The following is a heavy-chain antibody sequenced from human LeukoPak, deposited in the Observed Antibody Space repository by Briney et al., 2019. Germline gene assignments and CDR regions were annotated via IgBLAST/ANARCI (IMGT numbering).Heavy chain of an antibody. Sequence: SETLSLTCAVSGGSISSGGYSWSWIRQAPGKGLEWIGYIYHSGSTYYNPSLKSRVTISVDRSKNQFSLKLSSVTAADTAVYYCARGTRYDILTGYDAFDIWGQGTMVTVSS. CDR2: IYHSGST. CDR3: ARGTRYDILTGYDAFDI. CDR1: GGSISSGGYS. J-gene: IGHJ3*02. D-gene: IGHD3-9*01. V-gene: IGHV4-30-2*01.